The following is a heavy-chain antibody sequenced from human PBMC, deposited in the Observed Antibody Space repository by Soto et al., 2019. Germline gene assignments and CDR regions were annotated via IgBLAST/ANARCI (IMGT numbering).Heavy chain of an antibody. J-gene: IGHJ3*02. CDR2: IWYDGSNK. CDR1: GFTFSSYG. V-gene: IGHV3-33*01. CDR3: SSGGPQGHGFYYYDSSGYSDDAFDI. D-gene: IGHD3-22*01. Sequence: PGGSLRLSCAASGFTFSSYGMHWVRQAPGKGLEWVAVIWYDGSNKYYADSVKGRITISRDNSKNTLYLQMNSLRAEDTAVYYSSSGGPQGHGFYYYDSSGYSDDAFDIWGQGTMVTVSS.